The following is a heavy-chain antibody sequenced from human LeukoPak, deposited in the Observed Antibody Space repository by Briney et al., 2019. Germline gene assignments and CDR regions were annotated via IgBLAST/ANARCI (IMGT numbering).Heavy chain of an antibody. CDR1: GFTFTSSA. J-gene: IGHJ4*02. D-gene: IGHD3-10*02. V-gene: IGHV3-23*01. CDR2: VGSTGGTT. Sequence: GGTLRLSCVVSGFTFTSSAMTWVRQAPGKGLECVSVVGSTGGTTYYADSVKGRFTISRDNAKNTMILQMNNLRVEDTAVYYCAAVPGIIIAGYFASWGRGTLVAVSA. CDR3: AAVPGIIIAGYFAS.